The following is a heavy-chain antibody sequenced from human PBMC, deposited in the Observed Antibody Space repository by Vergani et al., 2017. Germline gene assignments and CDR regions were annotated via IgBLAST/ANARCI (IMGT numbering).Heavy chain of an antibody. Sequence: EVQVVESGGGLVQPGGSLRLSCAASGFIFSDHYMDWVRQAPGKGLGWVGRIRNKANDYTTQYAASVQGRFTISRDDSKSYLYLQMNSLQTEDTALYYFVRVKGSNWNDHLYDIWGQGTLVTVSS. D-gene: IGHD1-1*01. J-gene: IGHJ3*02. CDR2: IRNKANDYTT. CDR3: VRVKGSNWNDHLYDI. V-gene: IGHV3-72*01. CDR1: GFIFSDHY.